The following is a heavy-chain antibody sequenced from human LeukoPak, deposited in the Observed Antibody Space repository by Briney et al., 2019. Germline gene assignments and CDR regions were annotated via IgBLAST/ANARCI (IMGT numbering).Heavy chain of an antibody. D-gene: IGHD4-17*01. CDR1: GGTFSSYA. J-gene: IGHJ4*02. V-gene: IGHV1-69*04. CDR2: IIPILGIA. Sequence: ASVKVSCKASGGTFSSYAISWVRQAPGQGLEWMGRIIPILGIANYAQEFQGRVTITADKSTSTAYMELSSLRSEDTAVYYCARPYGDSSEAQFDYWGQGTLVTVSS. CDR3: ARPYGDSSEAQFDY.